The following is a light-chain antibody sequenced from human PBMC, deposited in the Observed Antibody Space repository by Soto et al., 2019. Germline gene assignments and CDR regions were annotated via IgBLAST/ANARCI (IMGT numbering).Light chain of an antibody. J-gene: IGLJ3*02. V-gene: IGLV3-1*01. CDR2: QDT. Sequence: SYELTQPPSVSVSPGQTASITCSGDKLRYKYDCWYLQKPGQSPVLVIYQDTRRPSGIPERFSGSNSGNTATLTISGTQAMDEADYYCQAWDSSTVVFGGGTKVTVL. CDR3: QAWDSSTVV. CDR1: KLRYKY.